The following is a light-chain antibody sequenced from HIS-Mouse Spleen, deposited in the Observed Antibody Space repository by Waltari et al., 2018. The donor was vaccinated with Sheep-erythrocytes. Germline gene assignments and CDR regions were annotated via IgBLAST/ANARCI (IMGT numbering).Light chain of an antibody. CDR2: DVS. CDR3: CSYAGSYTFWV. CDR1: SSDVGGYNY. V-gene: IGLV2-11*01. Sequence: QSALTQPRSVSGSPGQSVTISCTGTSSDVGGYNYVSWYQQHPGKAPKLMIYDVSKRPSGVPDRFSGSKSCNTASLTISGLQAEDDADYYCCSYAGSYTFWVFGGGTKLTVL. J-gene: IGLJ3*02.